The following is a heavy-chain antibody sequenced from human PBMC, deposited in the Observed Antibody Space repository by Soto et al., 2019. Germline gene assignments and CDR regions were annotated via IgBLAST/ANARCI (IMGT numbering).Heavy chain of an antibody. D-gene: IGHD2-15*01. J-gene: IGHJ3*02. CDR3: ARLYCSASSCYSVGAFDI. V-gene: IGHV3-33*01. CDR2: IWYDGSNK. CDR1: GFTFSGYG. Sequence: GGSLRLSCAASGFTFSGYGMHWVRQAPGKGLEWVAVIWYDGSNKYYADSVKGRFTISRDNSKSTLYLQMNSLRAEDTAVYYCARLYCSASSCYSVGAFDIRGQGTMVTVSS.